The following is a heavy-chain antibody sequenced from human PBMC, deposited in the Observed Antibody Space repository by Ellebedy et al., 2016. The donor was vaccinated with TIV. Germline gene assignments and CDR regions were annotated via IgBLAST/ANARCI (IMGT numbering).Heavy chain of an antibody. V-gene: IGHV3-23*01. J-gene: IGHJ5*02. D-gene: IGHD7-27*01. Sequence: ETLSLTCSVSGGSISSYYWSWVRQGPGKGLEWVATISATGGSRYYADSVKGRFTISRDNAKNTLYLQMNSLRAEDTAVYYCVRSTGVLSSWGQGTLVTVSS. CDR2: ISATGGSR. CDR1: GGSISSYY. CDR3: VRSTGVLSS.